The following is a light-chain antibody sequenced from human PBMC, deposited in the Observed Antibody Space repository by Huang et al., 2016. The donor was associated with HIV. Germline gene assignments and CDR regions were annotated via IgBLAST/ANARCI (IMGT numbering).Light chain of an antibody. CDR2: AAS. CDR1: QGISNF. J-gene: IGKJ4*01. Sequence: IQMTQSPSSLSASTGDRVTISCRASQGISNFLAWFQQKPGKAPKLLIYAASTLQSGVPSRFSGSGSGTDFSLTISNLQSDDFASYFCQQYHTYPLVTFGGGTKVEIK. CDR3: QQYHTYPLVT. V-gene: IGKV1-8*01.